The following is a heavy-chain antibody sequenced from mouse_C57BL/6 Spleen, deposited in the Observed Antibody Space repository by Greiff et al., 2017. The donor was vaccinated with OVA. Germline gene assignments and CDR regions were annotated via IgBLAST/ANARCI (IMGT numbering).Heavy chain of an antibody. CDR1: GYAFSSYW. Sequence: VQLVESGAELVKPGASVKLSCKASGYAFSSYWMHWVKQRPGKGLEWIGQIYPGDGYTNYNGKFKGKATLTADKSSSTAYMQLSSLTSEDSAVYFCARYWGRGDYFDYWGQGTTLTVSS. CDR3: ARYWGRGDYFDY. V-gene: IGHV1-80*01. J-gene: IGHJ2*01. CDR2: IYPGDGYT. D-gene: IGHD4-1*01.